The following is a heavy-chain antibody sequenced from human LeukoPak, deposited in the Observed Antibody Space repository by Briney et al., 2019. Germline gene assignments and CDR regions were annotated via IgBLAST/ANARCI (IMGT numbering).Heavy chain of an antibody. CDR1: GGSISRYY. D-gene: IGHD6-13*01. J-gene: IGHJ3*02. CDR2: IYTSGST. CDR3: ARDEGIAAAGTSPFDI. Sequence: PSETLPLICTVSGGSISRYYWSWIRQPAGKGLEWIGRIYTSGSTNYNPSLKSRVTMSVDTSKNQFSLKLSSVTAADTAVYSCARDEGIAAAGTSPFDIWGQGTMVSVSS. V-gene: IGHV4-4*07.